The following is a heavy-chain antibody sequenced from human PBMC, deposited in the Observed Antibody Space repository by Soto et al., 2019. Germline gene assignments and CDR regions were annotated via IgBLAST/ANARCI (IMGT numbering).Heavy chain of an antibody. CDR3: ARGSDYYDSMRVAFDI. Sequence: QVLLVESGGGVVQPGRSLRLSCAASGFTFTTYTILWVRQAPGKGLEWVAAISYDGINIYYANSVKGRFTNSRDNSRNTLYLQLNSLRAGDTAVYYCARGSDYYDSMRVAFDIWGQGTMVTVSS. CDR2: ISYDGINI. J-gene: IGHJ3*02. D-gene: IGHD3-22*01. V-gene: IGHV3-30-3*01. CDR1: GFTFTTYT.